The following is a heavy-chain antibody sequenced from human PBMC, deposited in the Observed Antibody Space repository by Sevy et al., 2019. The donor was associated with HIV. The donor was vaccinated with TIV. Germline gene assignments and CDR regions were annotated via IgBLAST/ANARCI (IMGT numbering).Heavy chain of an antibody. Sequence: GGSLRLSCAASGFTFSSYAMHWVRQAPGKGLEWVALISNDGTNKYADSVKGRYTISRDTSKNKLYLQMNSLRAGDTAVYYCARVRVGRYCTDGVCYSDFDYWGQGTLVTVSS. CDR1: GFTFSSYA. D-gene: IGHD2-8*01. J-gene: IGHJ4*02. V-gene: IGHV3-30-3*01. CDR3: ARVRVGRYCTDGVCYSDFDY. CDR2: ISNDGTNK.